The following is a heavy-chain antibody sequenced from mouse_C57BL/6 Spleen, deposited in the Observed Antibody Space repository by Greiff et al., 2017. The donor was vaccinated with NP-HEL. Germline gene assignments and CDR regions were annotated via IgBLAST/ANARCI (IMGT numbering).Heavy chain of an antibody. CDR1: GFTFSDYG. D-gene: IGHD1-2*01. J-gene: IGHJ1*03. CDR3: ARTALLYWYFDV. CDR2: ISSGSSTI. Sequence: DVHLVESGGGLVKPGGSLKLSCAASGFTFSDYGMHWVRQAPEKGLEWVAYISSGSSTIYYAASVKGRFTISRDNAKNTRFLQMNSLRSEDTAMYYCARTALLYWYFDVWGTGTTVTVSS. V-gene: IGHV5-17*01.